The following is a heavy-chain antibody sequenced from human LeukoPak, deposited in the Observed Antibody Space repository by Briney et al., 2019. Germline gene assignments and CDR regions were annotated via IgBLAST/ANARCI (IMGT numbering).Heavy chain of an antibody. Sequence: SETLSLTCTVSGGSISSYSWSWIRQPPGKGLEWIGYIYYSGSSNYNPSLKSRLTISVDTSKNQFSLKLSSVTAADTAVYYCARGMTTGPDPWGQGTLVTVSS. CDR2: IYYSGSS. CDR3: ARGMTTGPDP. D-gene: IGHD4-17*01. CDR1: GGSISSYS. V-gene: IGHV4-59*08. J-gene: IGHJ5*02.